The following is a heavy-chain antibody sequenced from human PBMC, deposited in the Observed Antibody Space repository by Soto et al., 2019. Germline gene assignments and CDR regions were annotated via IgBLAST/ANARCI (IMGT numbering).Heavy chain of an antibody. V-gene: IGHV4-59*08. J-gene: IGHJ4*02. CDR1: GGSISSYY. Sequence: PSQTLSLTCTVSGGSISSYYWSWIRQPPGKELEWIGYIYYSGSTNYNPSLKSRVTISVDTSKNQFSLKLSSVTAADTAVYYCARQDWNAVYFDYGGQGTLVNFSS. CDR2: IYYSGST. D-gene: IGHD1-1*01. CDR3: ARQDWNAVYFDY.